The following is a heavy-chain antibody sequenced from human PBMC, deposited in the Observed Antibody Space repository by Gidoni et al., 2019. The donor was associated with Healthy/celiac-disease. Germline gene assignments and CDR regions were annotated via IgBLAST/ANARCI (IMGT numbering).Heavy chain of an antibody. Sequence: QVQLVESGGGVVQPGGSLRLSCAASGFTFSSYGMHWVRQAPGKGLEWVAFIRYDGSNKYYADSVKGRFTISRDNSKNTLYLQMNSLRAEDTAVYYCAKDPPRVTGDLDYWGQGTLVTVSS. J-gene: IGHJ4*02. V-gene: IGHV3-30*02. D-gene: IGHD5-18*01. CDR3: AKDPPRVTGDLDY. CDR1: GFTFSSYG. CDR2: IRYDGSNK.